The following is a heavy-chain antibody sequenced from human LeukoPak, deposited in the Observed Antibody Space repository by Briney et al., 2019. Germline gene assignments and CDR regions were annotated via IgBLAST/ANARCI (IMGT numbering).Heavy chain of an antibody. CDR3: ARHQASGRWSIFDY. CDR2: IYPGNSDT. CDR1: GYSFTSYW. V-gene: IGHV5-51*01. D-gene: IGHD4-23*01. J-gene: IGHJ4*02. Sequence: GESLKISCKGSGYSFTSYWIGWVRQMPGKGLEWMGIIYPGNSDTKYSPSLQGQVTISVDKSISTAYLQWSSLKASDTAMYYCARHQASGRWSIFDYWGQGALVTVSS.